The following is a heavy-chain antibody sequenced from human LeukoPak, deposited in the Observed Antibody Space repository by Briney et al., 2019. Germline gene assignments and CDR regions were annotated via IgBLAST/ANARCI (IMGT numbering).Heavy chain of an antibody. D-gene: IGHD2-8*02. CDR3: ARDLGVVYALGFDY. CDR1: GFTFSRYW. V-gene: IGHV3-7*05. CDR2: IKQEGSEK. Sequence: PGGSLRLSCAASGFTFSRYWMNWVRQAPGKGLEWVANIKQEGSEKYSVDSVKGRFTTSRDNAKNSLYLQMNSLRAKDTAVYYCARDLGVVYALGFDYWGQGTLVTVSS. J-gene: IGHJ4*02.